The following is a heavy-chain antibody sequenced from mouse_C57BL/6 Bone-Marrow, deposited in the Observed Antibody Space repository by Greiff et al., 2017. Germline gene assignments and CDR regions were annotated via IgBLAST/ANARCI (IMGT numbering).Heavy chain of an antibody. V-gene: IGHV14-4*01. J-gene: IGHJ1*03. CDR3: TTGGYFDV. CDR1: GFNITDDY. Sequence: EVQLQQSGAELVRPGASVKLSCTASGFNITDDYMHWVKQRPEQGLEWIGWIDPANGDTESASKFQGKATITADTSSNTAYLQLSSLTSEDTAVDYCTTGGYFDVWGTGTTVTVSS. CDR2: IDPANGDT.